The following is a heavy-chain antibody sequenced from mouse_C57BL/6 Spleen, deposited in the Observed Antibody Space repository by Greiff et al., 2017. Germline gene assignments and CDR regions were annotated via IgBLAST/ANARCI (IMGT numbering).Heavy chain of an antibody. V-gene: IGHV1-39*01. D-gene: IGHD4-1*01. CDR2: IHPNYGTT. CDR1: GYSFTDYN. J-gene: IGHJ2*01. Sequence: LVESGPELVKPGASVKISCKASGYSFTDYNMNWVKQSNGKSLEWIGVIHPNYGTTSYNQKFKGKATLTVDQSSSTAYMQLNSLTSENSAVYYCATGKGAFDYWGQGTTLTVSS. CDR3: ATGKGAFDY.